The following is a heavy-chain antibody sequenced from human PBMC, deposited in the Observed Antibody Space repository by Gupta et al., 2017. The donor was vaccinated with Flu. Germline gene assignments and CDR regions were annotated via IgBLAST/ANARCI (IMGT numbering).Heavy chain of an antibody. V-gene: IGHV3-48*03. CDR3: ARDRGPYYYYYGMDV. J-gene: IGHJ6*02. CDR2: ISSSGSTI. CDR1: GFTFSSYE. Sequence: EVQLVESGGGLVQPGGSLRLSCAASGFTFSSYEMNWVRQAPGKGLEWVSYISSSGSTIYYADSVKGRFTISRDNAKNSLYLQMNSLRAEDTAVYYCARDRGPYYYYYGMDVWGQGTTVTVSS. D-gene: IGHD3-10*01.